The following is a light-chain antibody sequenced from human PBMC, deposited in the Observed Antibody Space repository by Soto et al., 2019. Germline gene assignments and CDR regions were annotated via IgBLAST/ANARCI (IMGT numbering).Light chain of an antibody. Sequence: QSVLTQPPSVSGAPGQRVTISCTGSSSNIGAGYDVHWYQQLPGTAPKLLIYGNSHRPSGVPDRFSGSKSGTSASLAITGLRAEDEADYDCQSSDNNLSGSRVVFGGGTKLTVL. CDR1: SSNIGAGYD. CDR2: GNS. J-gene: IGLJ2*01. V-gene: IGLV1-40*01. CDR3: QSSDNNLSGSRVV.